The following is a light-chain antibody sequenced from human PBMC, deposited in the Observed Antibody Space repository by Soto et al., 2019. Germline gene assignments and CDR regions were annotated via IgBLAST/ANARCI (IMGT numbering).Light chain of an antibody. CDR1: HDITNY. Sequence: DIQMTQSPSSLSASIGDRITISCQASHDITNYLNWYQQKPGKAPKLLIYDASNLEAGVPSRFSGSGSGTDFTSTINDLQPEDIATYYCQQYNSLPPWTFGQGTKVEI. V-gene: IGKV1-33*01. CDR3: QQYNSLPPWT. J-gene: IGKJ1*01. CDR2: DAS.